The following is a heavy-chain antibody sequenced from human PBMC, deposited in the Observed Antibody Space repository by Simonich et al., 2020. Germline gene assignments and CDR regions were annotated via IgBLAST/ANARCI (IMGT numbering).Heavy chain of an antibody. V-gene: IGHV1-69*13. D-gene: IGHD3-10*01. J-gene: IGHJ6*02. CDR3: ARESHPSQMVRGVSYYYYGMDV. Sequence: QVQLVQSGAEVTKPGSSVKVSCKASGGTFSSYAISWVRQAPGQGLDGMGGIIPICGTANAAQKFQGRVTITADESTSTAYMELSSLRAEDTAVYYCARESHPSQMVRGVSYYYYGMDVWGQGTTVTVSS. CDR1: GGTFSSYA. CDR2: IIPICGTA.